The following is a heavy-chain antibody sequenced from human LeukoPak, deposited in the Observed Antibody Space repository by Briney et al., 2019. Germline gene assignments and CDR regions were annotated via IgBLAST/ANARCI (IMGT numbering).Heavy chain of an antibody. CDR2: ISSSSSYI. V-gene: IGHV3-21*01. J-gene: IGHJ4*02. CDR3: ALSSGYLFDY. Sequence: GGSLRLSCAASGFAFSSYSMNWVRQAPGKGLEWVSSISSSSSYIYYADSVKGRFTISRDNAKNSLYLQMNSPRAEDTAVYYCALSSGYLFDYWGQGTLVTVSS. CDR1: GFAFSSYS. D-gene: IGHD3-22*01.